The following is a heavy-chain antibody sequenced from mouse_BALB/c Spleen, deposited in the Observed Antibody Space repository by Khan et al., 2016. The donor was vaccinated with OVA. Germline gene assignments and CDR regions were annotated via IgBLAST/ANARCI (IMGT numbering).Heavy chain of an antibody. CDR2: IFPGSDTP. CDR1: GYTFTDYV. CDR3: ARGGYSVFAY. V-gene: IGHV1-77*01. D-gene: IGHD2-14*01. J-gene: IGHJ3*01. Sequence: QVQLQQSGPEMVKPGASLKVSCKASGYTFTDYVIGWMKQRPRQGLEWIGDIFPGSDTPYYNEKFKDKATLTADKSSNTAYMQLSSLTSEDSAVXFCARGGYSVFAYWGQGTLVTVSA.